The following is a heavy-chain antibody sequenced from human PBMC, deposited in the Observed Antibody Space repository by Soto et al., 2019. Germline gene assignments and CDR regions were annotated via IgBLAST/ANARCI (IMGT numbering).Heavy chain of an antibody. Sequence: PSETLSLTCTVSGGSISSYYWSWIRQPPGKGLEWIGYIYYSGSTNYNPSLKSRVTISVDTSKNQFSLKLSSVTAADTAVYYCARERPVAGTNYYYGMYVWGQGTTVTVSS. D-gene: IGHD6-19*01. V-gene: IGHV4-59*01. CDR3: ARERPVAGTNYYYGMYV. CDR2: IYYSGST. J-gene: IGHJ6*02. CDR1: GGSISSYY.